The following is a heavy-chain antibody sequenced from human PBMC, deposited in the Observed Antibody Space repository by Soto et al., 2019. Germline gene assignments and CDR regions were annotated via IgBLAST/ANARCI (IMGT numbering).Heavy chain of an antibody. Sequence: QVQLQESGPGLVKPSQTLSLTCTVSGGSISSGGYYWSWIRQHPGKGLEWIGYIYYSGSTYYNPSLKSGVTISVDTSKNQFSLKLSSVTAADTAVYYCAREGFYGDYGRGTEDAFDIWGQGTMVTVSS. V-gene: IGHV4-31*03. D-gene: IGHD4-17*01. J-gene: IGHJ3*02. CDR2: IYYSGST. CDR3: AREGFYGDYGRGTEDAFDI. CDR1: GGSISSGGYY.